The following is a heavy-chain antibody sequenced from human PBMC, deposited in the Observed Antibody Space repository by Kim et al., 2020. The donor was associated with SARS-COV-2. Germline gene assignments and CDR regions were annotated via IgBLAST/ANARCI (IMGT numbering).Heavy chain of an antibody. CDR2: ISYDGSNK. D-gene: IGHD3-10*01. Sequence: GGSLRLSCAASGFTFSSYGMHWVRQAPGKGLEWVAVISYDGSNKYYADSVKGRFTISRDNSKNTLYLQMNSLRAEDTAVYYCAKAGKRGSYYYYGMDVWGQGTTVTVSS. V-gene: IGHV3-30*18. CDR1: GFTFSSYG. J-gene: IGHJ6*02. CDR3: AKAGKRGSYYYYGMDV.